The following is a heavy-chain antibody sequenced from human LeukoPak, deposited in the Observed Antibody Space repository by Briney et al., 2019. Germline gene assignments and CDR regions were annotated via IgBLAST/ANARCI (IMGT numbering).Heavy chain of an antibody. V-gene: IGHV4-34*01. CDR3: ARGPRQARYGSGSYYKRNAFDI. D-gene: IGHD3-10*01. CDR2: INHSVST. Sequence: SETLSLTCAVYGGSFSGYYWSWIRQPPGKGLEWIGEINHSVSTNYNPSLKSRVTISVDTSKNQFSLKLSSVTAADTAVYYCARGPRQARYGSGSYYKRNAFDIWGQGTMVTVSS. J-gene: IGHJ3*02. CDR1: GGSFSGYY.